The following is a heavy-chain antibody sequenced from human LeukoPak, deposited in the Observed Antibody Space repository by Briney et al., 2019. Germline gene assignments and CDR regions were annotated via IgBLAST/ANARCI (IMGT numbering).Heavy chain of an antibody. Sequence: SQTLSLTCAISGDSVASNSAAWNWIRQSPSRGLEWLGRTYYRSKWYNAYAVSVKSRISINPDTSKNQVSLQLNSVTPEDTALYYCARGAVAVRNAFDIWGQGTMVTVSS. CDR1: GDSVASNSAA. V-gene: IGHV6-1*01. CDR3: ARGAVAVRNAFDI. J-gene: IGHJ3*02. CDR2: TYYRSKWYN. D-gene: IGHD6-19*01.